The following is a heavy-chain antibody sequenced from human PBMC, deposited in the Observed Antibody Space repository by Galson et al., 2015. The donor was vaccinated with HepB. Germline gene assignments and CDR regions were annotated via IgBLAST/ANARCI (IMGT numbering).Heavy chain of an antibody. Sequence: SLRLSCAASGFTFSSYGMHWVRQAPGKGLEWVAVIWYDGSSKYYADSVKGRFTISRDNSKNTLYLQMNSLRAEDTAVYYCARDVAGKYGDYFDWYFDLWGRGTLVTVSS. CDR2: IWYDGSSK. J-gene: IGHJ2*01. CDR3: ARDVAGKYGDYFDWYFDL. V-gene: IGHV3-33*01. D-gene: IGHD4-17*01. CDR1: GFTFSSYG.